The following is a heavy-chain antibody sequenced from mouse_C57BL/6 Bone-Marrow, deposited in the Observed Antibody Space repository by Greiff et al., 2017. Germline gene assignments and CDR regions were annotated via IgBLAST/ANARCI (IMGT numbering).Heavy chain of an antibody. J-gene: IGHJ4*01. CDR3: ASLDGYWYYAMDY. CDR1: GYTFTSYW. Sequence: VQLQQPGAELVKPGASVKLSCKASGYTFTSYWMQWVKQRPGQGLEWIGEIDPSDSYTNYNQKFKGKATLTVDTSSSTAYMQLSSLTSEDSAVYYGASLDGYWYYAMDYWGQGTSVTVSS. D-gene: IGHD2-3*01. CDR2: IDPSDSYT. V-gene: IGHV1-50*01.